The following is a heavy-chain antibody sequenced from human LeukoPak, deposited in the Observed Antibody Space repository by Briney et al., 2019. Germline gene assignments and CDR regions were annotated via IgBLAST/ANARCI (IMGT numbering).Heavy chain of an antibody. CDR1: GGTFSSYA. Sequence: ASVKVSCKASGGTFSSYAISWVRQAPGQGLEWMGRIIPILGIANYAQKFQGRVTITADKSTSTAYMELSSLRSEDTAVYYCARASCCSSTSCYSPSWGQGTLVTVSS. D-gene: IGHD2-2*01. CDR3: ARASCCSSTSCYSPS. J-gene: IGHJ4*02. V-gene: IGHV1-69*04. CDR2: IIPILGIA.